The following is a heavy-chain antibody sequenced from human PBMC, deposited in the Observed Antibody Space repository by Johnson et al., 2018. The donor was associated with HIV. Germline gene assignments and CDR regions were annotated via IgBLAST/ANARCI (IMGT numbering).Heavy chain of an antibody. V-gene: IGHV3-23*04. J-gene: IGHJ3*02. CDR2: ITGSGGSR. Sequence: VQLVESGGGVVQPGRSLRLSCAASTFTFSNYAMNWVRQAPGKGLEWVSAITGSGGSRFYADSVKGRFTISRDNSKNTLYLQMNSLRAEDTAVYYCARVTHIQLWANDAFDIWGQGTMVTVSS. CDR3: ARVTHIQLWANDAFDI. D-gene: IGHD5-18*01. CDR1: TFTFSNYA.